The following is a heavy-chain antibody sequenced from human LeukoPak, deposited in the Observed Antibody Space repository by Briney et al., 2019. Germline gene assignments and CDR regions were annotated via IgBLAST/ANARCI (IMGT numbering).Heavy chain of an antibody. CDR1: GYTFTSYA. J-gene: IGHJ4*02. Sequence: ASVKVSCKASGYTFTSYAMHWVRQAPGQRLEWMGWINAGNGNTKYSQRFQGRVTIARDTSASTAYMELSSLRSEDTAVYYCARGGVRGVIGYWGQGTLVTVSS. CDR3: ARGGVRGVIGY. D-gene: IGHD3-10*01. CDR2: INAGNGNT. V-gene: IGHV1-3*01.